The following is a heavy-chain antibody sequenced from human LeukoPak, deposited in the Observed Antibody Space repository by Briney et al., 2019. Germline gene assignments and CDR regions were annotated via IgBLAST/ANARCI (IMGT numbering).Heavy chain of an antibody. CDR3: ASPRAAVAGPIDAFDI. Sequence: GGSLRLSCAASGFTFSSYAMHWVRQAPGKGLEWVAVISYDGSNKYYADSVKGRFTISRDNSKNTLYLQMNSLRAEDTAVYYCASPRAAVAGPIDAFDIWGQGTMVTVSS. V-gene: IGHV3-30-3*01. CDR2: ISYDGSNK. J-gene: IGHJ3*02. D-gene: IGHD6-19*01. CDR1: GFTFSSYA.